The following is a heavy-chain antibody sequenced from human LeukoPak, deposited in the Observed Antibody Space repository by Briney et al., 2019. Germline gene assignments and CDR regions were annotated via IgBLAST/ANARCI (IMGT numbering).Heavy chain of an antibody. V-gene: IGHV4-34*01. Sequence: SETLSLTCAVYGGSFSGYYWSWIRQPPGKGLEWIGEINHSGSTNYNPSLKSRVTISVDTSKNQFSLKLSSVTAADTAVYYCASGGMSQRTWFDPWGQGTLVTVSS. CDR1: GGSFSGYY. CDR2: INHSGST. J-gene: IGHJ5*02. D-gene: IGHD1-14*01. CDR3: ASGGMSQRTWFDP.